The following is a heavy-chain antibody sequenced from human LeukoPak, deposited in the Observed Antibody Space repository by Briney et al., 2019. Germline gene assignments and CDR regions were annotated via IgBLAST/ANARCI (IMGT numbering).Heavy chain of an antibody. CDR1: GGTFSSYA. Sequence: GASVKVSCKASGGTFSSYAISWVRLAPGQGLEWMGGIIPIFGTANYAQKFQGRVTITADKSTSTAYMELSSLRSEDTAVYYCARVDWNDVNNWFDPWGQGTLVTVSS. D-gene: IGHD1-1*01. V-gene: IGHV1-69*06. CDR3: ARVDWNDVNNWFDP. J-gene: IGHJ5*02. CDR2: IIPIFGTA.